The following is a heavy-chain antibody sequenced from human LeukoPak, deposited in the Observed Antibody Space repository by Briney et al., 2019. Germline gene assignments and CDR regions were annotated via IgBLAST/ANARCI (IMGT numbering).Heavy chain of an antibody. Sequence: QAGGSLRPSCAASGFTFSSYEMNWVRQAPGKGLEWVSYISSSGSTIYYADSVKGRFTISRDNAKNSLYLQMNSLRAEDTAVYYCARDMAGGDWFDPWGQGTLVTVSS. V-gene: IGHV3-48*03. CDR2: ISSSGSTI. CDR1: GFTFSSYE. D-gene: IGHD3-16*01. J-gene: IGHJ5*02. CDR3: ARDMAGGDWFDP.